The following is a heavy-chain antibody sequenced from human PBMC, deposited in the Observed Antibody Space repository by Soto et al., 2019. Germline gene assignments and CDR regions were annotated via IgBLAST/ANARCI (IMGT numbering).Heavy chain of an antibody. J-gene: IGHJ4*02. CDR1: GFTFSSYA. CDR3: ARAYEGDYFDY. Sequence: VQLVESGGGVVQPGRSLRLSCAASGFTFSSYAMHWVRQAPGKGLEWVAVISYDGSNKYYADSVKGRFTISRDNSKNTLYLQMSSLRAEDTAVYYCARAYEGDYFDYLGQGTLVTVSS. D-gene: IGHD3-16*01. CDR2: ISYDGSNK. V-gene: IGHV3-30-3*01.